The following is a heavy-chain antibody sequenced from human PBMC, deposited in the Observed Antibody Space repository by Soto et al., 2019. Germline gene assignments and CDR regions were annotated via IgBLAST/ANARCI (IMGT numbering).Heavy chain of an antibody. D-gene: IGHD6-6*01. Sequence: QVQLVQSGAEVKKPGSSVKVSCKASGGTFSSYAISWVRQAPGQGLEWMGGIIPIFGTANYAQKFQGRVTITADESTSTAYMELSSMRSEDTAVYYCASPHSSSSDYYYYCMDVWGQGTTVTVSS. J-gene: IGHJ6*02. V-gene: IGHV1-69*01. CDR2: IIPIFGTA. CDR3: ASPHSSSSDYYYYCMDV. CDR1: GGTFSSYA.